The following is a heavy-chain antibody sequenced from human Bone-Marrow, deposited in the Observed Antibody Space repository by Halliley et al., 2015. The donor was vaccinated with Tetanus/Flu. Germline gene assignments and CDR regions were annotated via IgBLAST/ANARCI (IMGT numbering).Heavy chain of an antibody. CDR2: ISGSGRST. CDR1: GFTFRDYA. Sequence: SLRLSCVASGFTFRDYAMNWVRQAPGEGLEWVSGISGSGRSTYDADSVKGRFTISRDNSKNTVYLQMNSLRAEDTAVYYCARDKAPSEVGVIHYSDYWGQGTVVTVSS. CDR3: ARDKAPSEVGVIHYSDY. J-gene: IGHJ4*02. V-gene: IGHV3-23*01. D-gene: IGHD3-16*02.